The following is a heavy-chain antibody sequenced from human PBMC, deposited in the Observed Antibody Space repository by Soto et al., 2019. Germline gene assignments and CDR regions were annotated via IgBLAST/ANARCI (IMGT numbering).Heavy chain of an antibody. CDR1: GYTFTSYG. J-gene: IGHJ3*02. CDR3: ARDTYYYDSSGPPLAFDI. V-gene: IGHV1-18*01. Sequence: ASVKVSCKASGYTFTSYGISWARQAPGQGLEWMGWISAYHGNTNYAHKLQVRVTMTTDTSTSTAYMELRSLRSDDTAVYYCARDTYYYDSSGPPLAFDIWGQGTMVTVSS. CDR2: ISAYHGNT. D-gene: IGHD3-22*01.